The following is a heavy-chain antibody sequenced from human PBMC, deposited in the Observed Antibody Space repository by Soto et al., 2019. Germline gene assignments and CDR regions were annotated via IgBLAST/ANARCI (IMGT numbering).Heavy chain of an antibody. CDR1: GFTFSSYA. CDR2: ISNDGSNK. Sequence: QVQLVESGGGVVQPGRSLRLSCAASGFTFSSYAMHWVRQAPGKGLEWVAVISNDGSNKYYADSVKGRFTISRDNSKNTLYLQMNSLRAEDTAVYYCARDGPAGDAFDIWGQGTMVTVSS. J-gene: IGHJ3*02. V-gene: IGHV3-30-3*01. CDR3: ARDGPAGDAFDI.